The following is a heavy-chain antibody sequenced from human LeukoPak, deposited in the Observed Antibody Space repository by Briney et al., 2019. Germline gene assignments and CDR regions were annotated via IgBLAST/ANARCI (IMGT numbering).Heavy chain of an antibody. D-gene: IGHD3-22*01. CDR3: ARDSSFQLYYDSSGWDAFDI. V-gene: IGHV3-30*04. J-gene: IGHJ3*02. CDR2: ISYDGSNK. CDR1: GFTFSSYA. Sequence: GGSLRLSCAASGFTFSSYAMHWVRQAPGKGLEWVAVISYDGSNKYYADSVKGRFTISRDNSKNTLYLQMNSLRAEDTAVYYCARDSSFQLYYDSSGWDAFDIWAKGQWSPSLQ.